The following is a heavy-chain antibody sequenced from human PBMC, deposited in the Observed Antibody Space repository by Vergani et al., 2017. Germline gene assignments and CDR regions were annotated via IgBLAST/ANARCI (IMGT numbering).Heavy chain of an antibody. CDR2: INHSGST. CDR3: ARPNRRSGSGGRCYASRYVQH. Sequence: QVQLQQWGAGLLKPSETLSLTCAVYGGSFSGYYWSWIRQPPGKGLEWIGEINHSGSTNYNPSLKSRVTISVDTSKNQFSLKLSSVTAADTAVYYCARPNRRSGSGGRCYASRYVQHWGQGNLVTVSS. CDR1: GGSFSGYY. D-gene: IGHD2-15*01. V-gene: IGHV4-34*01. J-gene: IGHJ1*01.